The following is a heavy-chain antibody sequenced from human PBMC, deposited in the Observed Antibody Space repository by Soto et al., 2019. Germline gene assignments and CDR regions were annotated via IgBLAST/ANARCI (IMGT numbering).Heavy chain of an antibody. CDR2: ISSSSSYI. CDR1: GFTFSSYS. D-gene: IGHD4-17*01. Sequence: GGSLRLSCAASGFTFSSYSMNWVRQAPGKGLEWVSSISSSSSYIYYADSVKGRFTISRDNAKNSLYLQMNSLRAEDTAVYYCARVTVTGYYYYYGMDVWGQGTTVTV. CDR3: ARVTVTGYYYYYGMDV. J-gene: IGHJ6*02. V-gene: IGHV3-21*01.